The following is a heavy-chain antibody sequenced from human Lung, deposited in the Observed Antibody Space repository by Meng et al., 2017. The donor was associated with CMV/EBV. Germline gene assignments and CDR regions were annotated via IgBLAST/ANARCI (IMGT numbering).Heavy chain of an antibody. CDR3: ATDLVGGWFDP. CDR1: GGTFGNYT. V-gene: IGHV1-69*02. CDR2: IIPVLGLA. D-gene: IGHD3-10*01. J-gene: IGHJ5*02. Sequence: SXXVSXKASGGTFGNYTITWVRQAPGQGLEWMGRIIPVLGLANYAQKFKGRVTITADRPTGTVYMDLTSLRSDDTAVYYCATDLVGGWFDPWVQGTLVTVAS.